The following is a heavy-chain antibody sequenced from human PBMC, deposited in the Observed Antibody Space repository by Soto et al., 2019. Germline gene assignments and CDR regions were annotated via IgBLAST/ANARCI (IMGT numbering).Heavy chain of an antibody. D-gene: IGHD1-26*01. CDR1: GYTFTGFH. Sequence: QVQLVQSGAEVKQPGASVKVSCKASGYTFTGFHIHWVRQAPGQGLEWMGWINPNGGGRNYAQKCQGWVTMTRDTSISTADMELSRLKSDDTAVYYCARGSVGPTTDFDYWGQGTLVTVSS. J-gene: IGHJ4*02. V-gene: IGHV1-2*04. CDR2: INPNGGGR. CDR3: ARGSVGPTTDFDY.